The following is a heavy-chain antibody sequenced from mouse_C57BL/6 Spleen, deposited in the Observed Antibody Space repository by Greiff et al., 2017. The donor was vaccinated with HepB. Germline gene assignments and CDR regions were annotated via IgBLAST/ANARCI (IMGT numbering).Heavy chain of an antibody. CDR1: GYAFSSYW. D-gene: IGHD2-2*01. CDR3: ARSGGVTTGYYYAMDY. Sequence: VMLVESGAELVKPGASVKISCKASGYAFSSYWMNWVKQRPGKGLEWIGQIYPGDGDTNYNGKFKGKATLTADKSSSTAYMQLSSLTSEDSAVYFCARSGGVTTGYYYAMDYWGQGTSVTVSS. V-gene: IGHV1-80*01. J-gene: IGHJ4*01. CDR2: IYPGDGDT.